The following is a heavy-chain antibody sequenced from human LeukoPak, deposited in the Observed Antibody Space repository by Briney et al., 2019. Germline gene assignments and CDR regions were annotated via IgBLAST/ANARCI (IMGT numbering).Heavy chain of an antibody. CDR1: GYTFTSYG. Sequence: ASVKVSCKASGYTFTSYGISWVRQAPGQGLEWMGWISAYNGNTNYAQKPQGRVTMTTDTSTSTAYMELRSLRSDDTAVYYCASSPLYSGSYYFDYWGQGTLVTVSS. CDR3: ASSPLYSGSYYFDY. CDR2: ISAYNGNT. D-gene: IGHD1-26*01. J-gene: IGHJ4*02. V-gene: IGHV1-18*01.